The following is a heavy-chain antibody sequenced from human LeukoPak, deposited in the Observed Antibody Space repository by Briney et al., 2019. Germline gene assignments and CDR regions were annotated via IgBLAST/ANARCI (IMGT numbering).Heavy chain of an antibody. D-gene: IGHD6-19*01. CDR2: IHTSGST. CDR3: ARAWQWMPLDS. J-gene: IGHJ4*02. Sequence: PSETLSLTCTVSDGSINSYYWSWIRQPAGKGLEWIGRIHTSGSTNYNPSLKSRVIMSVDTSKNQFSLKVTSVTAADAAVYYCARAWQWMPLDSWGQGTLVTVSP. V-gene: IGHV4-4*07. CDR1: DGSINSYY.